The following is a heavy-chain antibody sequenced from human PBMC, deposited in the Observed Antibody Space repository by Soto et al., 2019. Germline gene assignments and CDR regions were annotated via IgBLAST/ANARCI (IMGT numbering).Heavy chain of an antibody. CDR3: VRLGFCSGASCNHYFYFYAMDV. CDR2: ISSRGSTI. D-gene: IGHD2-15*01. Sequence: DVQLVETGGGLVQPGGSLRLSCAVSGFSSSSYAMNWVRQAPGKGLEWVSFISSRGSTIYYADSVEGRFTISRDNAQNSLFLQVDSRRDEDTSVNYCVRLGFCSGASCNHYFYFYAMDVWGQGTTVIVSS. J-gene: IGHJ6*01. V-gene: IGHV3-48*02. CDR1: GFSSSSYA.